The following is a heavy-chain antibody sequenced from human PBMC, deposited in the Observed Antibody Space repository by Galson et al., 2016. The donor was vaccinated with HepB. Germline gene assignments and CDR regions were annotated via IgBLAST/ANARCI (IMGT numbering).Heavy chain of an antibody. CDR3: ARDGYTSGWHGAFEI. J-gene: IGHJ3*02. CDR1: GDSVSGTTIA. CDR2: TYYRSKWYY. D-gene: IGHD6-19*01. V-gene: IGHV6-1*01. Sequence: CAISGDSVSGTTIAWNWIRHSPSRGLEWLGRTYYRSKWYYDYAGSVKSRITINPDTSRSQFSLQLNSVTPEDTAVYYCARDGYTSGWHGAFEIWGHGTMVTVSS.